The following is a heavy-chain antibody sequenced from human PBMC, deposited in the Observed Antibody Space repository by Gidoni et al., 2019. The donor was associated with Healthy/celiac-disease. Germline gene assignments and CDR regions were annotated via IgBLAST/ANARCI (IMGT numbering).Heavy chain of an antibody. Sequence: EVQLLESGGGLVQPGGSMRLSCAASGFTFSSYAMSWVRQAPGKGLEWVSAISGSGGSTYYADSVKGRFTISRDNSKNTLYLQMNSLRAEDTAVYYCAKAVDTAMVNPTPADYWGQGTLVTVSS. J-gene: IGHJ4*02. CDR1: GFTFSSYA. D-gene: IGHD5-18*01. V-gene: IGHV3-23*01. CDR2: ISGSGGST. CDR3: AKAVDTAMVNPTPADY.